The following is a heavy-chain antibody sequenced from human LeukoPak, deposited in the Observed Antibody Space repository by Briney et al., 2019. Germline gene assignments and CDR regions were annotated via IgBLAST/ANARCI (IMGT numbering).Heavy chain of an antibody. Sequence: GGSLRLSCAASGFTFSSYAMHWVRQAPGKGLEYVSAISTNGDSTYYVNSVKGRFTISRDNSKNTLYLQMGSLRGEDMAVYYCARGVVGAIYFDYWGQGTLVTVSS. J-gene: IGHJ4*02. CDR2: ISTNGDST. CDR3: ARGVVGAIYFDY. D-gene: IGHD1-26*01. CDR1: GFTFSSYA. V-gene: IGHV3-64*01.